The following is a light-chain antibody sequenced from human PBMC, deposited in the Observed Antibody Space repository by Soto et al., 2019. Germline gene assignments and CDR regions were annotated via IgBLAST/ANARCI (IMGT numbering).Light chain of an antibody. CDR1: QTISSY. CDR2: DAS. J-gene: IGKJ1*01. Sequence: EIVLTQSTATLSLSPGEKATLSCRASQTISSYLAWYQQKPGQAPRLLIYDASSRATGIPDRFSGSGSGTDFTLTISRLEPEDFAVYYCQQYGRSGTFGQGTKVDIK. CDR3: QQYGRSGT. V-gene: IGKV3-20*01.